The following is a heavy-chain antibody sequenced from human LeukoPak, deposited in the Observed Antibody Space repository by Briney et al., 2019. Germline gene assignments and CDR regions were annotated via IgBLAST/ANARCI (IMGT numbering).Heavy chain of an antibody. CDR2: IYYGGST. Sequence: SETLSLTCAVSGGSISSGVYSWSWVRQPPGKGLEWIGYIYYGGSTYYNPSLKSRVTISVDTSKNQFSLKLSSVTAADTAVYYCARDKSLWDYGSGSYEDWGQGTLVTVSS. CDR1: GGSISSGVYS. CDR3: ARDKSLWDYGSGSYED. J-gene: IGHJ4*02. D-gene: IGHD3-10*01. V-gene: IGHV4-30-4*07.